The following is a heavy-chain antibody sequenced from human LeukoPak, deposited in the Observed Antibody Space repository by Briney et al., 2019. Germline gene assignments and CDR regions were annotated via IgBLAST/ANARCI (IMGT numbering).Heavy chain of an antibody. V-gene: IGHV3-30-3*01. CDR2: ISYDGTRK. CDR1: GFTLSNLA. Sequence: GRSLRLSCAAFGFTLSNLAMHWIRQPPGEGLGWVAVISYDGTRKYYADSVKGRFTISRDNSKNTLFLQMNSLRAEDTAVYYCARRSFCSGDRCQLYYYYAMDVWGQGTTVTVS. D-gene: IGHD2-15*01. CDR3: ARRSFCSGDRCQLYYYYAMDV. J-gene: IGHJ6*02.